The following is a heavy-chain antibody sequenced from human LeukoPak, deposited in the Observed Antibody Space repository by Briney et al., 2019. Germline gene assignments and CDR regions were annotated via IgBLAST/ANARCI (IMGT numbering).Heavy chain of an antibody. CDR2: INHSGST. J-gene: IGHJ6*03. CDR3: ARHTPHSSCWIYSYYYMDV. Sequence: SETLSLACAVYGGSFSGYYWSWIRQPPGKGLEWIGEINHSGSTNYNPSLKSRVTISVDTSKNQFSLKLSSVTAADTAVYYCARHTPHSSCWIYSYYYMDVWGKGTTVTISS. V-gene: IGHV4-34*01. D-gene: IGHD6-13*01. CDR1: GGSFSGYY.